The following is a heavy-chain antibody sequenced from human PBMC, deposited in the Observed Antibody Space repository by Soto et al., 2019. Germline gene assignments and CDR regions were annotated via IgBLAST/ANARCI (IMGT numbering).Heavy chain of an antibody. D-gene: IGHD1-26*01. CDR3: ARHLRVGAIDAFDI. V-gene: IGHV5-51*01. CDR2: IYPGDSVT. J-gene: IGHJ3*02. Sequence: GESLKISCQGSGYSFTKYWIGWVRQMPGRGLEWMGIIYPGDSVTRYSPSFQGQVTISADKSISTAYLQWSSLKASDTAMYYCARHLRVGAIDAFDIWGQGTMVTVSS. CDR1: GYSFTKYW.